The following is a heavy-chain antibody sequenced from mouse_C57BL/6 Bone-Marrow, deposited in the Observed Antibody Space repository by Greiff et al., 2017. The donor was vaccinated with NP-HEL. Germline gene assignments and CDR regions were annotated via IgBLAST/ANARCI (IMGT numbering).Heavy chain of an antibody. CDR3: ARRAYDGYYSFAY. D-gene: IGHD2-3*01. V-gene: IGHV1-64*01. Sequence: QVQLQQPGAELVKPGASVKLSCKASGYTFTSYWMHWVKQRPGQGLEWIGMIHPNSGSTNYNEKFKSKATLTVDKSSSTAYMQLSSLTSEDSAVYYCARRAYDGYYSFAYWGQGTLVTVSA. J-gene: IGHJ3*01. CDR2: IHPNSGST. CDR1: GYTFTSYW.